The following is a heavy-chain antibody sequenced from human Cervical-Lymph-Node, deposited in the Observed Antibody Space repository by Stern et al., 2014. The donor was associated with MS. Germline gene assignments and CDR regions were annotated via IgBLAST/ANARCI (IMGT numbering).Heavy chain of an antibody. Sequence: VQLVESGGGVVQPGRSLRLSCAASGFTFSEYTMHWVRQAPGKGPEWVALISYDGRNRYYADSVKGRFTISRDKSKNTLFLQMNSLETEDTAVFYCARSGSYFSPFDHWGQGTLVTVSS. CDR3: ARSGSYFSPFDH. CDR1: GFTFSEYT. V-gene: IGHV3-30*04. CDR2: ISYDGRNR. D-gene: IGHD1-26*01. J-gene: IGHJ4*02.